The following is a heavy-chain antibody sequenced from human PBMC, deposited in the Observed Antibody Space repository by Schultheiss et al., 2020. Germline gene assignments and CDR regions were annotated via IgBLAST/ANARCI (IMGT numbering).Heavy chain of an antibody. Sequence: GESLKISCAASGFTVSSNYMSWVRQAPGKGLELVSNMYPDGTTYYADAVKGRFTISRDNSKNTLYLQMNSLRAEDTAVYYCATGLPIDYWGQGTLVTVSS. D-gene: IGHD4-11*01. J-gene: IGHJ4*02. CDR2: MYPDGTT. CDR1: GFTVSSNY. CDR3: ATGLPIDY. V-gene: IGHV3-53*01.